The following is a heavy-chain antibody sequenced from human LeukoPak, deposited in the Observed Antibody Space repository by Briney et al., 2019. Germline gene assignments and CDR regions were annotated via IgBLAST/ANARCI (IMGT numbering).Heavy chain of an antibody. V-gene: IGHV4-59*01. CDR3: ARGTVTTGPYFQH. Sequence: SETLSLTCTVSGGSISSYYWSWIRQPPGKGLEWIGYIYYSGSTNYNPSLKSRVTISVDTSKNQFSLKLSSVTAADTAVYYCARGTVTTGPYFQHWGQGTLVPVSS. CDR1: GGSISSYY. D-gene: IGHD4-17*01. J-gene: IGHJ1*01. CDR2: IYYSGST.